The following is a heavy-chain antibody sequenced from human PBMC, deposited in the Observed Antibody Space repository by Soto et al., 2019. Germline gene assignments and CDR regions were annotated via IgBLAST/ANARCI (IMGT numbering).Heavy chain of an antibody. V-gene: IGHV1-46*01. D-gene: IGHD3-3*01. Sequence: ASVKVSCKASGYTFTSYYMHWVLQAPGQGLEWMGIINPSDGSTSYAQKFQGRVTMTRDTSTSTVYMELSSLRSEDTAVYYCARGEYYDFWSGYGEIPAVPQRFDYWGQGTLVTVSS. CDR3: ARGEYYDFWSGYGEIPAVPQRFDY. CDR1: GYTFTSYY. J-gene: IGHJ4*02. CDR2: INPSDGST.